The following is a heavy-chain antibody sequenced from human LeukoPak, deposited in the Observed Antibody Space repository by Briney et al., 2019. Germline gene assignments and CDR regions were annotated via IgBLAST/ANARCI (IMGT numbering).Heavy chain of an antibody. Sequence: GASVKVSCKASGYTFTSYGISWVRQAPGQGLEWMGWTSAYNGNTNYAQKLQGRVTMTTDTSTSTAYMELRSLRSDDTAVYYCARSGFGMYSSGWYDYWGQGTLVTVSS. D-gene: IGHD6-19*01. CDR2: TSAYNGNT. J-gene: IGHJ4*02. CDR3: ARSGFGMYSSGWYDY. CDR1: GYTFTSYG. V-gene: IGHV1-18*01.